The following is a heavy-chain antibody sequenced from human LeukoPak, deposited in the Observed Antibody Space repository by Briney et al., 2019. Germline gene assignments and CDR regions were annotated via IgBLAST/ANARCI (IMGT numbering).Heavy chain of an antibody. V-gene: IGHV3-53*01. Sequence: GGSLRLSCAASGFTVSSNYMSWVREAPGKGLEWVSVIYSGGSTYYADSVKGRFTISRDNSKNTLYLQMNSLGAEDTAVYYCASGSGSYRTPYYYMDVWGTGTTVTVSS. CDR2: IYSGGST. J-gene: IGHJ6*03. D-gene: IGHD3-10*01. CDR3: ASGSGSYRTPYYYMDV. CDR1: GFTVSSNY.